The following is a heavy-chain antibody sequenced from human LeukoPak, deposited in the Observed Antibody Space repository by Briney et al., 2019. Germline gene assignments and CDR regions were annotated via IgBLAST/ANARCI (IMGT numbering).Heavy chain of an antibody. D-gene: IGHD5-24*01. V-gene: IGHV3-21*01. CDR3: AREDGYNEDYFDY. CDR2: ISSSSSYI. CDR1: GFTFSSYS. J-gene: IGHJ4*02. Sequence: GGSLRLSCAASGFTFSSYSMNWVRQAPGKGLEWVASISSSSSYIYYADSVKGRFTISRDNAKNSLYLQMNSLSAEDTAVYYCAREDGYNEDYFDYWGQGPLVTVSS.